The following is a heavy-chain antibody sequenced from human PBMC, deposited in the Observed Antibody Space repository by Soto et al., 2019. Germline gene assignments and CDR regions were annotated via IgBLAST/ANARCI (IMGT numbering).Heavy chain of an antibody. J-gene: IGHJ5*02. Sequence: ASVKVSCKASGYTFTSYGISWVRQAPGQGLEWMGWISAYNGNTNYAQKLQGRVTMTTDTSTSTAYMELRSLRSDDTAVYYCARVVVVAAKHYNWFDPWGQGTLVTVSS. D-gene: IGHD2-15*01. CDR3: ARVVVVAAKHYNWFDP. V-gene: IGHV1-18*01. CDR1: GYTFTSYG. CDR2: ISAYNGNT.